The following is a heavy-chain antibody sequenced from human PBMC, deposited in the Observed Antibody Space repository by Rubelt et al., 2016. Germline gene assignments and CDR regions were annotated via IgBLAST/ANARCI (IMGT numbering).Heavy chain of an antibody. D-gene: IGHD3-22*01. CDR3: ARVRRYYDDAFDI. CDR2: IHRGGEP. Sequence: EVQLVESGGGLIQPGGSLRLSCAASGFTFSSYSMNWVRQAPGKGLEWVSVIHRGGEPYYADSVKGRFTISRDNSKNTLYLQMNSLRVEDTAVYYCARVRRYYDDAFDIWGQGTMVTVSS. CDR1: GFTFSSYS. J-gene: IGHJ3*02. V-gene: IGHV3-66*01.